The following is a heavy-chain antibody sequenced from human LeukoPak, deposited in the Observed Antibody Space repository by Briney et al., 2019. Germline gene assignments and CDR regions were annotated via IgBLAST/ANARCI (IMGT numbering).Heavy chain of an antibody. D-gene: IGHD2-8*01. V-gene: IGHV4-59*08. J-gene: IGHJ4*02. CDR2: IYYTGMT. CDR3: ARHGRMVIMSKFSTGIDQ. CDR1: AGSISNYF. Sequence: SETLSLTCTVPAGSISNYFWSWIRQPPGKGLEWLGYIYYTGMTNSNPSLKSRVTISMDTSKNQFSLNLRSVTAADTAIYYCARHGRMVIMSKFSTGIDQWGQGTVVTVSS.